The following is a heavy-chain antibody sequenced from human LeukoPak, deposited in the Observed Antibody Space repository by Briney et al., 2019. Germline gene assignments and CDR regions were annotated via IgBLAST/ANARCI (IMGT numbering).Heavy chain of an antibody. CDR3: ARLKRDYGGNTRYNWLDP. J-gene: IGHJ5*02. Sequence: GGSLRLSCAASGFTFSSYCMHWVRQAPGKGLVWVSRINSDGSSTSYADSVKGRFTISRDNAKNTLYLQMNSLRAEDTAVYYCARLKRDYGGNTRYNWLDPWGQGTLVTVSS. CDR2: INSDGSST. D-gene: IGHD4-23*01. CDR1: GFTFSSYC. V-gene: IGHV3-74*01.